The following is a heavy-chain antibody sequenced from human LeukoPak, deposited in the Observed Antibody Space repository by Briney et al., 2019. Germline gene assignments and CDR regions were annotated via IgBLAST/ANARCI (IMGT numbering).Heavy chain of an antibody. CDR3: ARDLPSSSSLDY. Sequence: SETLSLTCTVSGGSISSYYWSWIRQPPGKGLEWIGYIYYSGSTNYNPSLTSRVTISVDTSKNQFSLKLSSVTAADTAVYYCARDLPSSSSLDYWGQGTLVTVSS. J-gene: IGHJ4*02. CDR1: GGSISSYY. CDR2: IYYSGST. D-gene: IGHD6-6*01. V-gene: IGHV4-59*01.